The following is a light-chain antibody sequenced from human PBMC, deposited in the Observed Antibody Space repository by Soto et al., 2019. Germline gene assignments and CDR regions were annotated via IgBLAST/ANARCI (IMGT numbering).Light chain of an antibody. CDR3: QTWGTGTRGV. Sequence: QLVLTQSPSASASLGASVKLTCTLSSGHSSYALAWHQQQPEKGPRYLMKLNSDGSHSKGDGIPDRFSGSSSGAERYLTISSLKSEDEADYYCQTWGTGTRGVFGGGTKLTVL. CDR2: LNSDGSH. J-gene: IGLJ3*02. CDR1: SGHSSYA. V-gene: IGLV4-69*01.